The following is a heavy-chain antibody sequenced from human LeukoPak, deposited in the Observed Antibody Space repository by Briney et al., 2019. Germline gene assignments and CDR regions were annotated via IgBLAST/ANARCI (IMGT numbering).Heavy chain of an antibody. J-gene: IGHJ4*02. CDR2: IKEDGSET. CDR3: ARVDGSSSCPDY. CDR1: GFTFSSYW. Sequence: GGSLRLSCAASGFTFSSYWMSWVRQAPGKGLEWVANIKEDGSETYYVDPVKGRFTISRDNAKNSLYLQMSGLRAEDTAVYYCARVDGSSSCPDYWGQGTLVTVSS. D-gene: IGHD6-13*01. V-gene: IGHV3-7*01.